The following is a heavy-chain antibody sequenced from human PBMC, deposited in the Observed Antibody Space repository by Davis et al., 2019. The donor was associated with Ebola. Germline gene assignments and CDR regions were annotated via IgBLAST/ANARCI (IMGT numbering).Heavy chain of an antibody. Sequence: AASVKVSCKASGYTFTSYYMHWVRQAPGQGLEWMGWISTYNGNTNYAQKVQGRITITTDTSTSTAYMELSSLRSEDTAVYYCARDGGDYANYYFDYWGQGTLVTVSS. CDR1: GYTFTSYY. D-gene: IGHD4-17*01. J-gene: IGHJ4*02. CDR3: ARDGGDYANYYFDY. V-gene: IGHV1-18*04. CDR2: ISTYNGNT.